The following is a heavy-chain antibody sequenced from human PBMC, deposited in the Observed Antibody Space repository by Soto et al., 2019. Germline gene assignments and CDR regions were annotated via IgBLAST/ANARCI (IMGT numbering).Heavy chain of an antibody. V-gene: IGHV4-30-4*01. J-gene: IGHJ6*02. CDR3: VRDAGIAASGTSGNDYYFGIDV. CDR1: GHSITSIDNY. CDR2: ISYFGTT. D-gene: IGHD6-13*01. Sequence: RLEESGPGLVKPSQTLSLSCNVSGHSITSIDNYWTWIRQPPGKGLEWLGYISYFGTTNYNPSLESRLTISVDRAKNQFSLELTSVTVADTAVYYCVRDAGIAASGTSGNDYYFGIDVWGQGTTVIVSS.